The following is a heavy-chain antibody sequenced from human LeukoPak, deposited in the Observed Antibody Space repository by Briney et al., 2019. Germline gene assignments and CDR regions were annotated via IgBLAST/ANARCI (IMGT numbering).Heavy chain of an antibody. CDR2: IKEDGSDK. J-gene: IGHJ4*02. Sequence: GGSLSLSCAASGFIFSNYWMTWVRQAPGQGLEWVANIKEDGSDKYYVDSVKGRFTISRDNAKSSLYLQMNSLRAEDTAVYYCATYCSSTYCYLPNWHWGQGTLVTVSS. V-gene: IGHV3-7*05. CDR1: GFIFSNYW. CDR3: ATYCSSTYCYLPNWH. D-gene: IGHD2-2*01.